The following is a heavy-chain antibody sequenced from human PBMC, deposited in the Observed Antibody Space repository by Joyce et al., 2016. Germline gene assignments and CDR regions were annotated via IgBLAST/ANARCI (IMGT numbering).Heavy chain of an antibody. J-gene: IGHJ1*01. Sequence: QFQLVESGGRVVQPGRSLRLSCRASGFTFNSFAMHWVRQAPGKGLGWVAVISHDAERQFYGESSKGRFTISRDNYKNTLDLQMNSLRVEDTAVYYCAKGVLADQLLPPADLWGQGTLVTVSS. CDR3: AKGVLADQLLPPADL. CDR2: ISHDAERQ. D-gene: IGHD1-1*01. V-gene: IGHV3-30*18. CDR1: GFTFNSFA.